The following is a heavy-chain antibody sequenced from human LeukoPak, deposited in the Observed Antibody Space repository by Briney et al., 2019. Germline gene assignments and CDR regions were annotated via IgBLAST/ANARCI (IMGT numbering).Heavy chain of an antibody. V-gene: IGHV1-18*01. CDR2: ISAYNGNT. D-gene: IGHD3-22*01. J-gene: IGHJ4*02. Sequence: ASVKVSCKASGYTFTSYGISWVRQAPGQGLEWMGWISAYNGNTNYAQKLQGRVTMTTDSSTSTAYMELRSLRSEDTAVYYCAREKANYYDSSGYYAFDYWGQGTLVTVSS. CDR3: AREKANYYDSSGYYAFDY. CDR1: GYTFTSYG.